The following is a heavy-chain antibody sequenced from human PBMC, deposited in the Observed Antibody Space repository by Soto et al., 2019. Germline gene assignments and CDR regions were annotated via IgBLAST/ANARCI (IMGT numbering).Heavy chain of an antibody. V-gene: IGHV4-39*01. D-gene: IGHD3-22*01. J-gene: IGHJ5*02. Sequence: SETLSLTCSVSGDSISNSRFYWAWIRQPPGEGLEWIGSIYHTGNAYYNPSLKSRVTIFVDTSKSQFSLKLTSVTAADTALYYCARDYFDSSDYTTNWFDPWGQGTLVTVSS. CDR3: ARDYFDSSDYTTNWFDP. CDR1: GDSISNSRFY. CDR2: IYHTGNA.